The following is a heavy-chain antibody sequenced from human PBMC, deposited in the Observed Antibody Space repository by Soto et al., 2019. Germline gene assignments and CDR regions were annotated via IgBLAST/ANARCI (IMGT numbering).Heavy chain of an antibody. D-gene: IGHD6-13*01. CDR1: GFTVSSNY. J-gene: IGHJ4*02. Sequence: GGSLRLSCAASGFTVSSNYMSWVRQAPGKGLEWVSVIYSGGSTYYADSVKGRFTISRDNSKNTLYLQMNSLRAEDTAVYYCARGPSSSQTGLTFDYWGQGTLVTVSS. V-gene: IGHV3-66*01. CDR3: ARGPSSSQTGLTFDY. CDR2: IYSGGST.